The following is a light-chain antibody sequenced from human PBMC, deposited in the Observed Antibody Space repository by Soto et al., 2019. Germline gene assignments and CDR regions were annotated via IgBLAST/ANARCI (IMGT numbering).Light chain of an antibody. J-gene: IGKJ2*01. V-gene: IGKV3-15*01. CDR2: GAS. CDR1: QSVGSH. Sequence: EIVMTQSPATLSVSQGESATLSCRASQSVGSHLAWYQQKPGQAPRLLISGASTRATGFPTSFSGSGSGTEFTLTITSLQSEDFALYFCQQYNNWPHTFGQGTKLEIK. CDR3: QQYNNWPHT.